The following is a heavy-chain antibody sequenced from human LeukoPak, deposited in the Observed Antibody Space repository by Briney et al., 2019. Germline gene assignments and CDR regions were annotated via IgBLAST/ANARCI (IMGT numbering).Heavy chain of an antibody. CDR1: GGSISSGGYS. CDR2: IYHSGST. J-gene: IGHJ6*02. Sequence: SETLSLTCAVSGGSISSGGYSWGWIRQPPGKGLEWIGYIYHSGSTYYNPSLKSRVTISVDRSKNQFSLKLSSVTAADTAVYYCARNYYGMDVWGQGTTVTVSS. CDR3: ARNYYGMDV. V-gene: IGHV4-30-2*01.